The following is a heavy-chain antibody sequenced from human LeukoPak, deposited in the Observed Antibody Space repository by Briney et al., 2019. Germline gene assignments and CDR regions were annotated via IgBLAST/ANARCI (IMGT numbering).Heavy chain of an antibody. J-gene: IGHJ4*02. CDR3: ARRASRRLRGAYGGHLDS. CDR2: IYYSGST. D-gene: IGHD3-10*01. Sequence: SETLSLTCTVSGGSMSSSSYYWGWIRQPPGKGLEWIGSIYYSGSTYYNPSLKSRVTISVDTSKNQFSLKLSSVAAADTAVYYCARRASRRLRGAYGGHLDSWGQGTLVTVSS. CDR1: GGSMSSSSYY. V-gene: IGHV4-39*01.